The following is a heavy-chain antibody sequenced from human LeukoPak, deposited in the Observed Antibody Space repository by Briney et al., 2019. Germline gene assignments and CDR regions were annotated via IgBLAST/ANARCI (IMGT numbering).Heavy chain of an antibody. J-gene: IGHJ2*01. V-gene: IGHV4-61*02. CDR3: AREGTREYPHWYFDL. CDR1: GGSISSGSYY. D-gene: IGHD2-2*01. CDR2: IYTSGCT. Sequence: SETLSLTCTVSGGSISSGSYYWSWIRQPAGKGLVWIGRIYTSGCTNYNPSLKSRVTISVDTSKNQFSLKLSSVTAADTAVYYCAREGTREYPHWYFDLWGRGTLVTVSS.